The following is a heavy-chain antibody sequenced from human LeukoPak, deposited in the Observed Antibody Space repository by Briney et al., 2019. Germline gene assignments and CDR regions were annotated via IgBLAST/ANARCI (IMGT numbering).Heavy chain of an antibody. V-gene: IGHV3-23*01. J-gene: IGHJ4*02. Sequence: GGSLRLSCAASGFTFSSYAMSWVRRAPGKGLEWVSAISGSGGSTYYADSVKGRFTISRDNSKNTLYLQMNSLRAEDTAVYYCAKALFRGYSYYFDYWGQGTLVTVSS. CDR2: ISGSGGST. CDR1: GFTFSSYA. D-gene: IGHD3-22*01. CDR3: AKALFRGYSYYFDY.